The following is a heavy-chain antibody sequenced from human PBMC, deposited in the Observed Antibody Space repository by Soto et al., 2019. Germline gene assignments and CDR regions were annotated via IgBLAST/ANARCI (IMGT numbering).Heavy chain of an antibody. CDR2: ISSSSSTI. J-gene: IGHJ4*02. CDR3: ARDAPRCSGGTCLDY. Sequence: EVQLMESGGDLVQPGGSLRLSCAASGFTFSSFSMHWVRQAPGKGLEWVSYISSSSSTIYYADSVRGRFTISRDNAKNSLYLQMNSLRDEDTAVFYCARDAPRCSGGTCLDYWGQGTLVTVSS. D-gene: IGHD2-15*01. CDR1: GFTFSSFS. V-gene: IGHV3-48*02.